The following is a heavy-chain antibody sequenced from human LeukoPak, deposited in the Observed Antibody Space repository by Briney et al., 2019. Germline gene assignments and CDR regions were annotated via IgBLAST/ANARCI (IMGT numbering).Heavy chain of an antibody. D-gene: IGHD6-13*01. J-gene: IGHJ4*02. V-gene: IGHV3-9*01. Sequence: GGSLRLSCAASGFTFDDYGMHWVRQAPGKGLEWVSGITYNSGTIGYADSVKGRFTISRENAKNSLYLQINSLRAEDTAVYYCAKDPYSSSCFDYWGQGTLVTVSS. CDR2: ITYNSGTI. CDR1: GFTFDDYG. CDR3: AKDPYSSSCFDY.